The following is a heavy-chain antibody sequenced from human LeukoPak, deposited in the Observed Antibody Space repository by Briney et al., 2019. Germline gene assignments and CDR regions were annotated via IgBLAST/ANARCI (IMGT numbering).Heavy chain of an antibody. J-gene: IGHJ4*02. Sequence: PGGSLRLSCAASGFTFSSYSMSWVRQAPGKGLDWASAISGSGGSTYYADSVKGRFTISRDNSKNSVYLQMNNLRAEDTAIYYCAKDHPPRITVGDTLGYFDYWGQGTLVTVSS. CDR1: GFTFSSYS. D-gene: IGHD6-19*01. V-gene: IGHV3-23*01. CDR3: AKDHPPRITVGDTLGYFDY. CDR2: ISGSGGST.